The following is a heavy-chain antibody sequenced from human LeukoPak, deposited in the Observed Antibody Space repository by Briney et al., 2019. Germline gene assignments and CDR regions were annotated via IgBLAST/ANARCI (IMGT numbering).Heavy chain of an antibody. V-gene: IGHV5-51*01. Sequence: PGESLKISCKGSGYRFTNYWIGWVRQMPGKGLEWMGIIYPGDSETRYSPSFQGRVTISADKSISTAYLQWSSLKASDTAMYYCARRRDLYSGSYYPFDYWGQGTLVTVSS. J-gene: IGHJ4*02. CDR3: ARRRDLYSGSYYPFDY. D-gene: IGHD1-26*01. CDR1: GYRFTNYW. CDR2: IYPGDSET.